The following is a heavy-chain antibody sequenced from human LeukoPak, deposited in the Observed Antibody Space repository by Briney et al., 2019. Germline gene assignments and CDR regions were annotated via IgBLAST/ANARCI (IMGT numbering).Heavy chain of an antibody. CDR3: ARDREVVVPAAWHY. D-gene: IGHD2-2*01. V-gene: IGHV1-18*01. J-gene: IGHJ4*02. CDR2: ISGYNGNT. Sequence: ASVKVSCKASGYTFTTYGLSWVRQAPGQGLEWMGWISGYNGNTNYAQSLQGRVTMTADTYSNTAYMELRSLRSDDTAVYYCARDREVVVPAAWHYWGQGTLVTVSS. CDR1: GYTFTTYG.